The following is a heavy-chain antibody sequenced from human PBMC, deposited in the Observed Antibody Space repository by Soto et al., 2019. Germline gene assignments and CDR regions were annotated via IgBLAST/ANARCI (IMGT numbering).Heavy chain of an antibody. CDR2: ISSSSSYI. CDR1: GFTFSSYS. J-gene: IGHJ4*02. V-gene: IGHV3-21*01. D-gene: IGHD6-13*01. CDR3: ARDFQQLVDY. Sequence: EVQLVESGGGLVKPGGSLRLSCAASGFTFSSYSMYWVRQAPGKGLEWVSSISSSSSYIYYADSVKGRFTISRDNAKNSLYLQMNSLRAEDTAVYYCARDFQQLVDYWGQGTLVTVSS.